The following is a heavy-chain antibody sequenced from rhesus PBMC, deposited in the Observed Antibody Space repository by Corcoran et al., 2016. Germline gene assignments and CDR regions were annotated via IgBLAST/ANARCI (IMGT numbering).Heavy chain of an antibody. CDR1: GDSIGSRNW. D-gene: IGHD4-4*01. Sequence: QVQLQESGPAVVKPSETLSLTCAVSGDSIGSRNWWIWIRQSPGKGLEWIGSLHGSTANTEYSPCLENRVTISINTSKNHFSLKMRSVTATDTAFYFWAKRVYGSLYGVDSWGQGVVVTVSS. CDR2: LHGSTANT. CDR3: AKRVYGSLYGVDS. V-gene: IGHV4-93*02. J-gene: IGHJ6*01.